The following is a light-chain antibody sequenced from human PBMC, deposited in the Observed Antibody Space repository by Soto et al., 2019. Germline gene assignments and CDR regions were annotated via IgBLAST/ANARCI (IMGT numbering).Light chain of an antibody. CDR3: QQYGSSPYT. V-gene: IGKV3-20*01. CDR2: GAS. Sequence: EIVLPQSPGTLSLSPGERATLSCRASQSVSRRYLAWYQQKPGQAPRLLIYGASSRATGIPDRFSGSGSGTDFTLTISRLETEEFAVYYCQQYGSSPYTLGQGTKLEIK. J-gene: IGKJ2*01. CDR1: QSVSRRY.